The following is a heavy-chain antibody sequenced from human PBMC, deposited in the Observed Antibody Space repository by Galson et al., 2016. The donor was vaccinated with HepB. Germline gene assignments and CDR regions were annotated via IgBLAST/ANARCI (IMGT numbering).Heavy chain of an antibody. D-gene: IGHD2/OR15-2a*01. Sequence: SVKVSCKASGHTIASYGVTWVRQAPGHGLEWMGWISPYNGYTRYAPSLQGRVTMTTDTSTTTAYMALRSLTYDDTALYYCARSHSNTMDYWGQGTLVTVSS. J-gene: IGHJ4*02. V-gene: IGHV1-18*01. CDR1: GHTIASYG. CDR3: ARSHSNTMDY. CDR2: ISPYNGYT.